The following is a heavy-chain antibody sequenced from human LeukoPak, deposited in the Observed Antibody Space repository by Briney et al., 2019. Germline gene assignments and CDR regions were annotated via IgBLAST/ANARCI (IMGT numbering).Heavy chain of an antibody. V-gene: IGHV3-23*01. Sequence: GSLRLSCEASGLTFNNYVMTWVRQAPGKGLEWVSVVSGSGTYTYYADSLKGRFTISRDNSKNTLYLEMKSLRADDTAVYYCAKQVGSSWLFDSWGQGTLVSDSS. J-gene: IGHJ5*01. CDR2: VSGSGTYT. D-gene: IGHD6-13*01. CDR1: GLTFNNYV. CDR3: AKQVGSSWLFDS.